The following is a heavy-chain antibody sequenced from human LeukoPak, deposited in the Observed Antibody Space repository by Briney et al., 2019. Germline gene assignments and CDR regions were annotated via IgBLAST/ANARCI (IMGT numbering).Heavy chain of an antibody. CDR3: ASRHYYDSSGYEVFDP. D-gene: IGHD3-22*01. CDR1: GGSISSGDYH. Sequence: PSETLSLTCTVSGGSISSGDYHWSWIGQPPGKGLEWIGYIYYSGSTYYNPSLKSRVTISVDTSKNQFSLKLSSVTAADTAVYYCASRHYYDSSGYEVFDPWGQGTLVTVSS. CDR2: IYYSGST. V-gene: IGHV4-30-4*01. J-gene: IGHJ5*02.